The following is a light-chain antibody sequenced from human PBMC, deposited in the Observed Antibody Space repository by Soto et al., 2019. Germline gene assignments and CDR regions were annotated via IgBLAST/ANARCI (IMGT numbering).Light chain of an antibody. CDR2: GAS. J-gene: IGKJ5*01. Sequence: IVMTQSPATMSVSPGERVTLSCTTSQSVNTHVAWYQQKPGQAPRLLLYGASTRATGIPARFSGSGGGTVFTLTISSVQSEDFAFYYCQQYKNWPLFGQGTRLEIK. CDR1: QSVNTH. V-gene: IGKV3-15*01. CDR3: QQYKNWPL.